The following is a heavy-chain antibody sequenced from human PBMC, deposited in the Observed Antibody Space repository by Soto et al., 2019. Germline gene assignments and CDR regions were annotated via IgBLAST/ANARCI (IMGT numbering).Heavy chain of an antibody. CDR3: ARDLVNWSSSSPIWFDP. Sequence: ASVKVSCKASGYTFTSYYMHWVRQAPGQGLEWMGIINPSGGSTSYAQKFQGRVTMTRDTSTSTVYMELSSLRSEDTAVYYCARDLVNWSSSSPIWFDPWGQGTLVTVSS. CDR1: GYTFTSYY. D-gene: IGHD6-6*01. CDR2: INPSGGST. V-gene: IGHV1-46*01. J-gene: IGHJ5*02.